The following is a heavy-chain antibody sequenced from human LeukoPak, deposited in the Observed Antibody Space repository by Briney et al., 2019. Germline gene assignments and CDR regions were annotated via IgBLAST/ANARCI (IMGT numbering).Heavy chain of an antibody. Sequence: SETLSLTCTVSGGSISSGDYYWSWIRQPPGKGLEWIGYIYYSESTYYNPSLKSRVTISVDTSKNQFSLKLSSVTAADTAVYYCARGRYCSSTSCYPYYYYGMDVWGKGTTVTVSS. CDR2: IYYSEST. D-gene: IGHD2-2*01. CDR1: GGSISSGDYY. CDR3: ARGRYCSSTSCYPYYYYGMDV. J-gene: IGHJ6*04. V-gene: IGHV4-30-4*01.